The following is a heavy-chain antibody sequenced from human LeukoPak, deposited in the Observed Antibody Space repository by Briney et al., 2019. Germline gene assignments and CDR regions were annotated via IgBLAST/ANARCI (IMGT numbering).Heavy chain of an antibody. CDR1: GGSISSYY. J-gene: IGHJ3*02. CDR2: LYTNGRP. Sequence: SETLSLTCTVSGGSISSYYLSWIRQPAGKGLEWIGRLYTNGRPHYHPSLQSRVTMSVDTSKNQFSLNLTSVTAADTAVYYCVRDVSSSPHGAFDIWGQGTMVTVSS. D-gene: IGHD6-6*01. V-gene: IGHV4-4*07. CDR3: VRDVSSSPHGAFDI.